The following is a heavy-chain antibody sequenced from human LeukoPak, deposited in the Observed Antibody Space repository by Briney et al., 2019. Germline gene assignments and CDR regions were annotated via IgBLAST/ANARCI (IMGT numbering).Heavy chain of an antibody. D-gene: IGHD7-27*01. CDR2: INSDGSST. J-gene: IGHJ4*02. Sequence: PGGSLRLSCAASGFTFSSYWMHWVRQAPGKGLVWVSLINSDGSSTSYADSVKGRFTISSDNAKNTLYLQMNSLRAEDTAAYYCARVYDVNWGGFDYWGQGTLVTVSS. CDR1: GFTFSSYW. V-gene: IGHV3-74*01. CDR3: ARVYDVNWGGFDY.